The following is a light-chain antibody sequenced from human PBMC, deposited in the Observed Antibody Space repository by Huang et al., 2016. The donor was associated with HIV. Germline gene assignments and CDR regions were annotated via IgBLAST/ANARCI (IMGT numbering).Light chain of an antibody. CDR3: QQLHTYPIT. CDR2: GAS. CDR1: QDIGTS. Sequence: QLTRSPPSLSASVGDTIIISCRASQDIGTSLAWYQQKTGRAPKLLISGASTLQTGVPSRFSGDSAGTFFTLFITGLQPEDFATYYCQQLHTYPITFGQGTRLDIK. V-gene: IGKV1-13*02. J-gene: IGKJ5*01.